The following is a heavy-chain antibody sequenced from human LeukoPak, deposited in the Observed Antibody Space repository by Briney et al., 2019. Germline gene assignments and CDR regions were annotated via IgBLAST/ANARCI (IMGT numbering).Heavy chain of an antibody. CDR3: ARLRGPNCSGGSCYDY. CDR2: INTNTGNP. D-gene: IGHD2-15*01. CDR1: GGTFSTYG. V-gene: IGHV7-4-1*02. Sequence: ASVKVSCEASGGTFSTYGVSWVRQAPGQGLEWMGWINTNTGNPTYAQGFTGRFVFSLDTSVSTAYLQISSLKAEDTAVYYCARLRGPNCSGGSCYDYWGQGTLVTVSS. J-gene: IGHJ4*02.